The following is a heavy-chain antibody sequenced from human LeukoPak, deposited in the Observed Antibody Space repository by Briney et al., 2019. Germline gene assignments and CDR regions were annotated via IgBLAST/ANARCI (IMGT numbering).Heavy chain of an antibody. CDR3: AKDRDYDFWSGSGMDV. J-gene: IGHJ6*03. CDR2: IQYDGSYK. V-gene: IGHV3-30*02. Sequence: GESLKISCATSGFTFSFYGMHWVRQAPGKGLEWVAFIQYDGSYKFYADSVQGRFSISRDSSKSTLFLQMNSLRAEDTAVYYCAKDRDYDFWSGSGMDVWGKGTTVTVSS. D-gene: IGHD3-3*01. CDR1: GFTFSFYG.